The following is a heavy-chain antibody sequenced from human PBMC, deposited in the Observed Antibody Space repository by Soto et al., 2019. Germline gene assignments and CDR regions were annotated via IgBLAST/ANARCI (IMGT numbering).Heavy chain of an antibody. CDR2: INPSGGST. D-gene: IGHD6-13*01. J-gene: IGHJ6*02. V-gene: IGHV1-46*03. Sequence: ASVEVSCKASGYPLTHYCITWVQQAPGQGLEWMGIINPSGGSTNYAQKFQGRVTMTRDTSTSTVYMELSSLRSEDTAVYYCARNLEQQLTKHYYYYGMDVWGQGTTVTVSS. CDR1: GYPLTHYC. CDR3: ARNLEQQLTKHYYYYGMDV.